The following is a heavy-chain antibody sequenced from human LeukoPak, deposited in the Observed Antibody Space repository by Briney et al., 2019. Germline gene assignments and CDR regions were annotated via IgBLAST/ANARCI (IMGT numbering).Heavy chain of an antibody. Sequence: SETLSLTCTVSGGSISSYFWSWIRQPAGKGLEWIGRIYTSGSTNYNPSLKSRVTISVDTSKNQFSLKLSSVTAADTAVYYCARGTPPQNYDFWSGYFTSPSLNYFDYWGQGTLVTVSS. V-gene: IGHV4-4*07. J-gene: IGHJ4*02. CDR2: IYTSGST. CDR3: ARGTPPQNYDFWSGYFTSPSLNYFDY. CDR1: GGSISSYF. D-gene: IGHD3-3*01.